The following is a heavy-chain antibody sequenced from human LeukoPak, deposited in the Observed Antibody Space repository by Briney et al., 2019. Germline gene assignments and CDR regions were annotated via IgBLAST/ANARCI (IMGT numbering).Heavy chain of an antibody. V-gene: IGHV4-59*01. CDR2: IYYSGST. Sequence: SETLSLTCTVSGGSTSSYYWSWIRQPPGKGLEWIGYIYYSGSTNYNPSLKSRVTISVDTSKNQFSLKLSSVTAADTAVYYCARDRYEDYYYYYYMDVWGKGTTVTVSS. CDR1: GGSTSSYY. D-gene: IGHD5-12*01. CDR3: ARDRYEDYYYYYYMDV. J-gene: IGHJ6*03.